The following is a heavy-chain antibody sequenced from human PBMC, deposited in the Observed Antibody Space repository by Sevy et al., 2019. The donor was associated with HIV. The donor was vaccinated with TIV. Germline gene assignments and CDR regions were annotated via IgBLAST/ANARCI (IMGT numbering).Heavy chain of an antibody. J-gene: IGHJ4*02. Sequence: GGSLRLSCTASGFPFGSYEMNWVRQAPGKGLEWVAYISNSGSAKYYSDSVRGRFTISRDNAKNSLYLQMNSLRAEDTAVYYCARDLPPSATTVAHFDYWGRGTLVTVSS. CDR3: ARDLPPSATTVAHFDY. CDR2: ISNSGSAK. D-gene: IGHD4-17*01. V-gene: IGHV3-48*03. CDR1: GFPFGSYE.